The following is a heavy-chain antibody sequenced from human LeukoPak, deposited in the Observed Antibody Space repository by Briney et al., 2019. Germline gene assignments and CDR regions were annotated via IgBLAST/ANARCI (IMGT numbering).Heavy chain of an antibody. J-gene: IGHJ6*03. CDR2: INPNSGGT. CDR3: ARAGRLAGGMFYYYYYYMDV. Sequence: ASVKVSCKASGYTFTGYHMHWVRQAPGQGLEWMGWINPNSGGTNYAQKFQGRVTMTRDTSISTAYMELSRLRSDDTAVYYCARAGRLAGGMFYYYYYYMDVWGKGTTVTVSS. D-gene: IGHD3-10*02. V-gene: IGHV1-2*02. CDR1: GYTFTGYH.